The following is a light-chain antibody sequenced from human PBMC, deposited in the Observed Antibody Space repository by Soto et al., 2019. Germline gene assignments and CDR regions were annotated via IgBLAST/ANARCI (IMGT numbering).Light chain of an antibody. V-gene: IGKV1-5*03. CDR2: KAS. J-gene: IGKJ1*01. Sequence: DIQMTQSPSTLSGSVGDRVTITCRASQTISSWLAWYQQKPGKAPKLLIYKASTLKSGVPSRFSGSGSGTEFNLTISSLQPDDFETYYCQPYSSYSEAFGQGTKVELK. CDR1: QTISSW. CDR3: QPYSSYSEA.